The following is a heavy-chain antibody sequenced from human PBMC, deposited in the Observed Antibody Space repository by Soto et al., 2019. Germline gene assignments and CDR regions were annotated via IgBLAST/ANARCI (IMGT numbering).Heavy chain of an antibody. D-gene: IGHD6-6*01. CDR1: GGTFSSYA. J-gene: IGHJ4*02. CDR2: IIPIFGTA. CDR3: ARGISSSFPWIDY. V-gene: IGHV1-69*01. Sequence: QVQLVQSGAEVKKPGSSVKVSCKASGGTFSSYAISWVRQAPGQGLEWMGGIIPIFGTANYAQKFQGRVTITADESTSTAYLELSSLSSEYTAMYYCARGISSSFPWIDYWGQGTLVTVSS.